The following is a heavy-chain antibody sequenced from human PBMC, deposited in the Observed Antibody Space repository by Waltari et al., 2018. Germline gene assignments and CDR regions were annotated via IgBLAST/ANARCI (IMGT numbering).Heavy chain of an antibody. CDR1: GFTFSSHC. Sequence: EMQLVESGGGLVQPGGSLRLSCAASGFTFSSHCMSWGLRAPGKGLEWLANIKQDGSEKYYVDSVKGRFTISRDNAKNSLYLQMNSLRAEDTAVYYCATEPYSSSYYFDYWGQGTLVTVSS. CDR3: ATEPYSSSYYFDY. CDR2: IKQDGSEK. V-gene: IGHV3-7*01. D-gene: IGHD6-6*01. J-gene: IGHJ4*02.